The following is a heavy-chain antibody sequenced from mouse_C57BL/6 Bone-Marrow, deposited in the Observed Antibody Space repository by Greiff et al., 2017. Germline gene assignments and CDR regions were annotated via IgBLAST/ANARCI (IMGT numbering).Heavy chain of an antibody. CDR3: AREGFYYGSSYVEFAY. Sequence: VQLQQSGAELVRPGTSVKVSCKASGYAFTNYLIEWVKQRPGQGLEWIGVINPGSGGTNYNEKFKGKATLTADKSSSTAYMQLSSLTSEDSAVYLCAREGFYYGSSYVEFAYWGQGTLVTVSA. V-gene: IGHV1-54*01. CDR2: INPGSGGT. J-gene: IGHJ3*01. D-gene: IGHD1-1*01. CDR1: GYAFTNYL.